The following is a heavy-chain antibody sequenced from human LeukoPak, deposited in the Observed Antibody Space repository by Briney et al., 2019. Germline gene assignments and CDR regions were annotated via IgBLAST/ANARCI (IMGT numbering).Heavy chain of an antibody. V-gene: IGHV3-23*01. D-gene: IGHD4/OR15-4a*01. CDR3: ANEVRPNDY. CDR2: ISGSGGST. Sequence: GGSLRLSCAASGFTFSSYAMSWVRQAPGKGLEWVSSISGSGGSTYYADSVKGRFTISRDNSKNTLYLQMNSLRAEDTALYFCANEVRPNDYWGRGTLVTVSS. CDR1: GFTFSSYA. J-gene: IGHJ4*02.